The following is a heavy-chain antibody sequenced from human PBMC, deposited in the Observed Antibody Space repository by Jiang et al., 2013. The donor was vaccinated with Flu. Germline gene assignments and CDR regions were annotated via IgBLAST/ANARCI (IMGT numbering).Heavy chain of an antibody. J-gene: IGHJ4*02. CDR2: IYHSGST. CDR1: GGSISSSNW. D-gene: IGHD3-3*01. Sequence: GLVKPSGTLSLTCAVSGGSISSSNWWNWVRQPPGKGLEWIGEIYHSGSTNYNPSLKSRVTISVDKSKNQFSLNLNSVTAADTALYYCASRREWASGIDYWGQGTLVTVSS. CDR3: ASRREWASGIDY. V-gene: IGHV4-4*02.